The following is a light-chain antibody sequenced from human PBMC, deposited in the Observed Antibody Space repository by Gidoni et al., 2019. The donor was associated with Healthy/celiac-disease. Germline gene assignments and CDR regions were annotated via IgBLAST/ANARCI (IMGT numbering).Light chain of an antibody. CDR2: EDS. CDR3: YSTDSSGNHSWV. CDR1: ALPKKY. Sequence: SYALTQPPSVSVSPGQTARITCSGDALPKKYAYWYQQKSGQAPVLVIYEDSKRPSGIPERFSGSSSGTMATLTISGAQVEDEADYYCYSTDSSGNHSWVFGGGTKLTVL. V-gene: IGLV3-10*01. J-gene: IGLJ3*02.